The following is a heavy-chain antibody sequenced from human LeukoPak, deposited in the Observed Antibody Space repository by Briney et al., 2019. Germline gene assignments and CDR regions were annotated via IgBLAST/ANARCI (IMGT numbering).Heavy chain of an antibody. V-gene: IGHV3-53*01. CDR3: ARGRTTVATDYFDY. J-gene: IGHJ4*02. Sequence: GGSLRLSCAASGFTVSSNYMSWVRQAPGKGLEWLSVIYSGGSTYYADSVKGRFTISRDNSKNTLYLQMNSLRAEDTAVYYCARGRTTVATDYFDYWGQGTLVTVSS. D-gene: IGHD4-23*01. CDR2: IYSGGST. CDR1: GFTVSSNY.